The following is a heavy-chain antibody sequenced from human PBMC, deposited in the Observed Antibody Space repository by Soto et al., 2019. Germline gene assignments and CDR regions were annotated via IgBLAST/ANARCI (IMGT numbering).Heavy chain of an antibody. J-gene: IGHJ5*02. V-gene: IGHV4-31*11. CDR1: GGSMTTAAYY. D-gene: IGHD1-7*01. CDR2: TFYSCGTNGT. Sequence: QVQLQESGAGLVKTSQTLSLTCAVSGGSMTTAAYYWSWIRQFPGKGLEWMGHTFYSCGTNGTYYRPSLKSRLSISIDTSKKQFSLKLTSVTAADTAVYYCARDIANYPFDRWGQGILVTVSS. CDR3: ARDIANYPFDR.